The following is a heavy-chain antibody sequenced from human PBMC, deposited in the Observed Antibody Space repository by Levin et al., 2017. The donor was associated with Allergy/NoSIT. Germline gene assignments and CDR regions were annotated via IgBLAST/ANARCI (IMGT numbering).Heavy chain of an antibody. D-gene: IGHD6-6*01. V-gene: IGHV1-69*01. Sequence: PGESLKISCKASGGTFSSYAISWVRQAPGQGLEWMGGIIPIFGTANYAQKFQGRVTITADESTSTAYMELSSLRSEDTAVYYCARTGPAGRLGGSSPRSPLYYDGMDVWGQGTTVTVSS. CDR1: GGTFSSYA. J-gene: IGHJ6*02. CDR3: ARTGPAGRLGGSSPRSPLYYDGMDV. CDR2: IIPIFGTA.